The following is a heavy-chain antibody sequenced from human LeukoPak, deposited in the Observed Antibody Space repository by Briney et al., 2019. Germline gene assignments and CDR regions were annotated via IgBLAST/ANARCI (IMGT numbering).Heavy chain of an antibody. J-gene: IGHJ6*02. V-gene: IGHV4-34*01. CDR3: ARVGKAVAGTFYYYYGMDV. D-gene: IGHD6-19*01. Sequence: PSETLSLTCTVSGGSISSYYWSWIRQPPGKGLEWIGEINHSGSTNYNPSLKSRVTISVDTSKNQFSLKLSSVTAADTAVYYCARVGKAVAGTFYYYYGMDVWGQRTTVTVSS. CDR1: GGSISSYY. CDR2: INHSGST.